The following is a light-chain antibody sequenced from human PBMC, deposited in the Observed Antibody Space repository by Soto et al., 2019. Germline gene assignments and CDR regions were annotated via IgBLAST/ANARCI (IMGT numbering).Light chain of an antibody. Sequence: QSVLTQPPSASGTPGQGVTISCSGSSSNIGSNIVNWYQQLPGTAPKVLIYSTNQRPSGVPDRFSGSKSGTSASLAISGLQSEDEADYYCAACDDSLNGPVFGVGTKVTVL. CDR2: STN. V-gene: IGLV1-44*01. J-gene: IGLJ3*02. CDR1: SSNIGSNI. CDR3: AACDDSLNGPV.